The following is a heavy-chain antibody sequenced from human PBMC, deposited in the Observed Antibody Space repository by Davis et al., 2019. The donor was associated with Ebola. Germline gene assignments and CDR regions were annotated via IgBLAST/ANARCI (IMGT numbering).Heavy chain of an antibody. D-gene: IGHD2-2*02. CDR1: GYTFTSYD. V-gene: IGHV1-2*04. Sequence: ASVKVSCKASGYTFTSYDINWVRQATGQGLEWMGWINPNSGGTNYAQKFQGWVNMTRDTSISTAYMELSRLRSDDTAVYYCARGEKYQLLYNAYYYGMDVWGQGTMVTVSS. CDR3: ARGEKYQLLYNAYYYGMDV. CDR2: INPNSGGT. J-gene: IGHJ6*02.